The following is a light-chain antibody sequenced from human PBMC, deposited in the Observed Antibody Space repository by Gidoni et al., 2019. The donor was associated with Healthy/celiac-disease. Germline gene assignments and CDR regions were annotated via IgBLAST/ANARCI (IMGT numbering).Light chain of an antibody. CDR2: DAS. V-gene: IGKV3-11*01. CDR3: QQRSNWPT. J-gene: IGKJ5*01. Sequence: EIVLTQSPATLSLSPGERATLSCRASQSVSSYLAWYQPKPGQAPSLLIYDASNRATCIPARFSCSGSGTDFTLTISSLEPEDFAVYYCQQRSNWPTFGQGTRLEIK. CDR1: QSVSSY.